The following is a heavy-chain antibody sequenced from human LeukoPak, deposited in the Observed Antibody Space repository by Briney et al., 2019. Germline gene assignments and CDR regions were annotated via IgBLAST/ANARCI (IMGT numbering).Heavy chain of an antibody. V-gene: IGHV3-48*03. CDR2: ITSSGSDT. J-gene: IGHJ3*02. CDR1: GFTFSTYE. Sequence: GGSLRLSCAASGFTFSTYEMSWVRQAPGKGLEWVSYITSSGSDTHYADSVRGRFTISRDNAKNSLYLQMNRLRAEDTAVYYCAREVVVTPDALDIWGQGTKVTVAS. CDR3: AREVVVTPDALDI. D-gene: IGHD2-21*02.